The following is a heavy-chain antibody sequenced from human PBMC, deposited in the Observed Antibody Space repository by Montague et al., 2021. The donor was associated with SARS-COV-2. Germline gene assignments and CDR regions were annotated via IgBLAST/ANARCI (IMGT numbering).Heavy chain of an antibody. CDR1: GGSISSPGYY. J-gene: IGHJ4*02. CDR2: IYTSGTT. CDR3: ARFTAVTSSLDF. Sequence: TLSLTCTVSGGSISSPGYYWSWIRQPAGKGLEWIGRIYTSGTTNYNPSLKSRVTISVDTSKNQFSLMLTSVTAADTAVYYCARFTAVTSSLDFWGQGTLVPVSS. V-gene: IGHV4-61*02. D-gene: IGHD4-17*01.